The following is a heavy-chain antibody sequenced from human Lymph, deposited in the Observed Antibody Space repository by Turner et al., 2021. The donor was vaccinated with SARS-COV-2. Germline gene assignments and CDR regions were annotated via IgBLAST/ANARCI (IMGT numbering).Heavy chain of an antibody. CDR3: ARVLWLRGMSDY. V-gene: IGHV3-30-3*01. CDR1: GFTFSSYF. CDR2: ISYDGSNK. J-gene: IGHJ4*02. Sequence: QVQLVESGGGVVQPGRSLRLSCAASGFTFSSYFMHWVRQAPGKGLEWVAVISYDGSNKYYADSVKGRFTISRDNSKNTLYLQMNSLRAEDTAVYYCARVLWLRGMSDYWGQGTLVTVSS. D-gene: IGHD3-22*01.